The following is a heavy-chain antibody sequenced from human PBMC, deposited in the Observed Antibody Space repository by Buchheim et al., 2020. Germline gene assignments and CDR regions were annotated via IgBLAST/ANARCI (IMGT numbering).Heavy chain of an antibody. Sequence: QVQLVQSGAEVKKPGASVKVSCKASGYTFTGYYMPWVRQAPGQGLEWMGWINPNSGGTNYAQKFQGRVTMTRATSISTAYMELSRLRSDDTAVYYCARVYCGGDCYSGWDYGMDVWGQGTT. J-gene: IGHJ6*02. CDR3: ARVYCGGDCYSGWDYGMDV. CDR2: INPNSGGT. CDR1: GYTFTGYY. D-gene: IGHD2-21*02. V-gene: IGHV1-2*02.